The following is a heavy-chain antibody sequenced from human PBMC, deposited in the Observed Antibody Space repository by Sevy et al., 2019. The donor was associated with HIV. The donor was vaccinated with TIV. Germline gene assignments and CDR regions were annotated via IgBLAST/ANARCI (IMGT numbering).Heavy chain of an antibody. D-gene: IGHD3-16*01. CDR1: GFTFSSYG. CDR2: IWYDGSNK. CDR3: ARDVYDYVWGGYLNIRQNGMDV. Sequence: GGSLRLSCAASGFTFSSYGMHWVRQAPGKGLEWVAVIWYDGSNKYYADSVKGRFTISRDNSKNTLYLQMNSLRAEDTAVYYCARDVYDYVWGGYLNIRQNGMDVWGQGTTVTVSS. V-gene: IGHV3-33*01. J-gene: IGHJ6*02.